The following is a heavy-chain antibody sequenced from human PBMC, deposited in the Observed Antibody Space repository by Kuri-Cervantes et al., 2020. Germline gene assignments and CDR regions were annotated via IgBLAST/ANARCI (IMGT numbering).Heavy chain of an antibody. CDR3: ARLIRYCSGGSCYITDGYFQH. V-gene: IGHV3-48*02. D-gene: IGHD2-15*01. Sequence: GESLKISCAASGFTFSSYAMSWVRQAPGKGLEWVSYISSSSSTIYYADSVKGRFTISRDNAKNSLYLQMNSLRDEDTAVYYCARLIRYCSGGSCYITDGYFQHWGQGTLVTVSS. CDR1: GFTFSSYA. CDR2: ISSSSSTI. J-gene: IGHJ1*01.